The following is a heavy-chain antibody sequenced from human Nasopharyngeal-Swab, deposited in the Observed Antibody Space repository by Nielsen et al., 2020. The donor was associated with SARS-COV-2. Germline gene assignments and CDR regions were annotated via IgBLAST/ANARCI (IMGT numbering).Heavy chain of an antibody. V-gene: IGHV4-30-2*04. CDR2: IYHSGST. J-gene: IGHJ6*02. Sequence: WIRQPPGKGLEWIGYIYHSGSTYYNPSLKSRVTISVDTSKNQFSLKLSSVTAADTAMYYCASTQAQDYYYGMDVWGQGTTVTVSS. CDR3: ASTQAQDYYYGMDV. D-gene: IGHD5/OR15-5a*01.